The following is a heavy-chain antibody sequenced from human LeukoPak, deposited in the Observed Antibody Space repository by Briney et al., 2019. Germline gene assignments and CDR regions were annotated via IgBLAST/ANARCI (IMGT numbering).Heavy chain of an antibody. V-gene: IGHV1-18*01. J-gene: IGHJ4*02. D-gene: IGHD2-15*01. CDR2: ISAYNGNT. CDR3: ARDRCSGGSCYSLFHY. CDR1: GYTFTSYG. Sequence: ASVKVSCKASGYTFTSYGISWVRQAPGQGLEWMGWISAYNGNTNYAQKLQGRVTMTTDTSTSTAYMELRSLRSDDTAVYYCARDRCSGGSCYSLFHYWGQGTLVTVSS.